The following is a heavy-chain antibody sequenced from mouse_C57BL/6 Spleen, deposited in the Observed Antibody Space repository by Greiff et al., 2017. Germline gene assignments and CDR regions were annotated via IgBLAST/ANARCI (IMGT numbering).Heavy chain of an antibody. J-gene: IGHJ1*03. CDR2: ILPGSGST. D-gene: IGHD1-1*01. Sequence: QVQLQQSGAELMKPGASVKLSCKATGYTFTGYWIEWVKQRPGHGLEWIGEILPGSGSTNYNEKFKGKATFTADTSSNTAYMQLSSLTTEDSAIYYCARGNYYYGSSHWYFDVWGTGTTVTVSS. CDR3: ARGNYYYGSSHWYFDV. CDR1: GYTFTGYW. V-gene: IGHV1-9*01.